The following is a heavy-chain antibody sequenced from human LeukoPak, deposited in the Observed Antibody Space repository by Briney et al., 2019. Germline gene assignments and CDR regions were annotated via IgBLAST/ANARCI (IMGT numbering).Heavy chain of an antibody. Sequence: PSETLSLTCTVSGGSISSSSYYWGWIRQPPGKGLEWIGSIYYTGSTYYNPSLKSRVTISVDTSKNQFSLRLSSVTAADTAVYYCARTGGSFYFYYYMDVWGKGTTVTVSS. J-gene: IGHJ6*03. D-gene: IGHD1-26*01. CDR1: GGSISSSSYY. CDR2: IYYTGST. CDR3: ARTGGSFYFYYYMDV. V-gene: IGHV4-39*07.